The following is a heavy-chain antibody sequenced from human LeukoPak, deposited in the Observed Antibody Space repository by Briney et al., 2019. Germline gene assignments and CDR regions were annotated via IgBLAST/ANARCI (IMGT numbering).Heavy chain of an antibody. V-gene: IGHV3-48*04. D-gene: IGHD5-24*01. Sequence: GGSLRLSCAASGFTFSSYSMNWVRQAPGKGLEWDSYISSSSSTIYYADSVKGRFTISRDNAKNSLYLQMTSLRAEDTAVYYCARGWLQWEGWGQGTLVTVSS. CDR2: ISSSSSTI. J-gene: IGHJ4*02. CDR3: ARGWLQWEG. CDR1: GFTFSSYS.